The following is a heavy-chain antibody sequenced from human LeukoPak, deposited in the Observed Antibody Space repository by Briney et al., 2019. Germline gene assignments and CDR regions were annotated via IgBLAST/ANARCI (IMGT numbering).Heavy chain of an antibody. CDR3: ARLLRVGYCSTTSCNWFDP. Sequence: SETLSLTCTVSGGSISSTSYYWGWIRQPPGTGLEWIGSIYYSGSTYYNPSLKSRVTISVDTSKNQFSLKLSSVTAADTAVYYCARLLRVGYCSTTSCNWFDPWGQGTLVTVSS. CDR2: IYYSGST. J-gene: IGHJ5*02. V-gene: IGHV4-39*07. D-gene: IGHD2-2*03. CDR1: GGSISSTSYY.